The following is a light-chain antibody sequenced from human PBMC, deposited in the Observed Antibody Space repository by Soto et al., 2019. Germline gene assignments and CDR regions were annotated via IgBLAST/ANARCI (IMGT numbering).Light chain of an antibody. CDR1: ETVATN. CDR3: QQYVEWPPMT. J-gene: IGKJ1*01. Sequence: VMTQSPATLSVSPGERATLSCWASETVATNLAWYQQKPGQAPRLLISGASTRAAGLSDRFRGSGSGTEFTLTISSLRSEDSAIYYCQQYVEWPPMTFGQGNKGEI. CDR2: GAS. V-gene: IGKV3-15*01.